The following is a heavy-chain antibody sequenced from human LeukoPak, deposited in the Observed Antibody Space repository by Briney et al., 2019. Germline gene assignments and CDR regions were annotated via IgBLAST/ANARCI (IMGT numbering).Heavy chain of an antibody. J-gene: IGHJ3*02. CDR2: IYYSGST. V-gene: IGHV4-31*03. D-gene: IGHD1-26*01. CDR3: ARDRSYYRAFDI. Sequence: SETLSLTCTVSGGSISSGVYYWSWIRQHPGKGLEWIGYIYYSGSTYYDPSLKSRVTISVDTSKNQFSLKLSSVTAADTAVYYCARDRSYYRAFDIWGQGTMVTVSS. CDR1: GGSISSGVYY.